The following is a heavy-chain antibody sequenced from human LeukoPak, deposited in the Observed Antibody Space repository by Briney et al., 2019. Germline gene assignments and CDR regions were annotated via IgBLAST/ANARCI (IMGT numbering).Heavy chain of an antibody. CDR3: ASPGYSSSWPFDY. CDR1: GYSFTSYW. CDR2: IYPGDSDT. Sequence: GESLKISCKASGYSFTSYWIGWVHQMPGKGLEWMGIIYPGDSDTRYSPSFQGQVTISADKSISTAYLQWSSLKASDTAMYYCASPGYSSSWPFDYWGQGTLVTVSS. J-gene: IGHJ4*02. V-gene: IGHV5-51*07. D-gene: IGHD6-13*01.